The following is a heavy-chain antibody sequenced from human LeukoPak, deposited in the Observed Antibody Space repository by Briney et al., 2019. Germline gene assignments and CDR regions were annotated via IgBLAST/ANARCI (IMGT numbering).Heavy chain of an antibody. CDR3: AKGSYYDSSGSFYFDY. D-gene: IGHD3-22*01. CDR1: GFTFSSFA. Sequence: GGSLRLSCAASGFTFSSFAMSWVRQAPGKGLEWVSGISGSGDNTYYADSVKGRFTISRDNSKNTLYVQVNSLGTEDTAAYYCAKGSYYDSSGSFYFDYWGQGTLVTVSS. CDR2: ISGSGDNT. J-gene: IGHJ4*02. V-gene: IGHV3-23*01.